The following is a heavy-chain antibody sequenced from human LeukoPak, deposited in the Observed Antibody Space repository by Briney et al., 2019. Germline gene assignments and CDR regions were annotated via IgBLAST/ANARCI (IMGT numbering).Heavy chain of an antibody. Sequence: PGGSLRLSCAASGFTFSSYAMHWVRQAPGKGLEWVAVISYDGSNKYYADSVKGRFTISRDNSKNTLYLQMNSLRAEDTAVYYCASVWYDSSGYKPPMYWGQGTLVTVSS. CDR2: ISYDGSNK. D-gene: IGHD3-22*01. J-gene: IGHJ4*02. CDR3: ASVWYDSSGYKPPMY. V-gene: IGHV3-30-3*01. CDR1: GFTFSSYA.